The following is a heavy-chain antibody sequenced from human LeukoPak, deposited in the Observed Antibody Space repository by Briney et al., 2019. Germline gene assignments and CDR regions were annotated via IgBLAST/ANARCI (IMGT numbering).Heavy chain of an antibody. Sequence: GGSLRLSCAASGFTFSDYAMNWVRQAPGKGLEWVSSISSSSSYIYYADSVKGRFTISRDNAKNSLYLQMNSLRAEDTAVYYCARGARVGAKDYWGQGTLVTVSS. CDR3: ARGARVGAKDY. CDR1: GFTFSDYA. V-gene: IGHV3-21*01. J-gene: IGHJ4*02. D-gene: IGHD1-26*01. CDR2: ISSSSSYI.